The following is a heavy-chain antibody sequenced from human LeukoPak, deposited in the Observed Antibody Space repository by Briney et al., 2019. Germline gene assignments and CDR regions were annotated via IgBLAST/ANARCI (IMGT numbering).Heavy chain of an antibody. Sequence: SETLSLTCAVSGGSISSSNWWNWVRQSPVKGLEWIAEVHHSGSTNYNPSLKSRVTISVDTSKNQFSLKLSSVTAADTAVYYCARERVLGDFWSGYDAFDIWGQGTMVTVSS. D-gene: IGHD3-3*01. CDR1: GGSISSSNW. CDR2: VHHSGST. CDR3: ARERVLGDFWSGYDAFDI. V-gene: IGHV4-4*02. J-gene: IGHJ3*02.